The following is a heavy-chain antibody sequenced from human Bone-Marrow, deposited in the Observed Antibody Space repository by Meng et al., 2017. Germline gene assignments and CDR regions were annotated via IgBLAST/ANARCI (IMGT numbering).Heavy chain of an antibody. CDR3: ARASIAVAGVDY. CDR1: GFTFSTYW. V-gene: IGHV3-74*02. CDR2: INSDGSIT. D-gene: IGHD6-19*01. J-gene: IGHJ4*02. Sequence: EVQLVESGGGLVQPGGSLRLSCAASGFTFSTYWMHWVRQAPGKGLVWVSHINSDGSITGYADSVKGRFTISRDNAKNTLYLQMNSLRAEDTAVYYCARASIAVAGVDYWGQGTLVTVSS.